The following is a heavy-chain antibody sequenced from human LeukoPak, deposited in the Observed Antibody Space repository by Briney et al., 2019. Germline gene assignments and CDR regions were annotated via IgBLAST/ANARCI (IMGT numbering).Heavy chain of an antibody. J-gene: IGHJ5*02. CDR2: IIPIFGTA. V-gene: IGHV1-69*01. D-gene: IGHD6-19*01. CDR3: ARALQYSCGWYPWFDP. CDR1: GGTFSSYA. Sequence: ASVKVSCKASGGTFSSYAISWVRQAPGQGLEWMGGIIPIFGTANYAQKFQGRVTITADESTSTAYMELSSLRSEDTAVYYCARALQYSCGWYPWFDPWGQGTLVTVSS.